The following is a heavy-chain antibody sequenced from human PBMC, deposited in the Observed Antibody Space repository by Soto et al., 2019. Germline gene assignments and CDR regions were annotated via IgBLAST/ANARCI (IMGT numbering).Heavy chain of an antibody. CDR2: IYSGGST. CDR1: GFTVSSNY. V-gene: IGHV3-53*01. Sequence: GGSLRLSCAASGFTVSSNYMSWVRQAPGKGLEWVSVIYSGGSTYYADSVKGRFTISRDNSKNTLYLQMNSLRAEDTAVYYCARVTPLSGYFDYWGQGTLVTVSS. J-gene: IGHJ4*02. CDR3: ARVTPLSGYFDY.